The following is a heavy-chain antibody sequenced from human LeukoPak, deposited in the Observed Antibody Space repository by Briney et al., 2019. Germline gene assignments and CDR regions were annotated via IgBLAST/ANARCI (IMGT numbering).Heavy chain of an antibody. D-gene: IGHD5-24*01. CDR3: ARAGGKSGYNSQFNWSDT. CDR2: IQQGGGEK. V-gene: IGHV3-7*03. Sequence: TGGSLRLSCTASGFTFSGYWMSWVRQPPGRGLEWVANIQQGGGEKHYVDSVKGRFTLSRDNAKNSLYLQMNSLRAEDTAVYYSARAGGKSGYNSQFNWSDTWGQGTLVTVSS. CDR1: GFTFSGYW. J-gene: IGHJ5*02.